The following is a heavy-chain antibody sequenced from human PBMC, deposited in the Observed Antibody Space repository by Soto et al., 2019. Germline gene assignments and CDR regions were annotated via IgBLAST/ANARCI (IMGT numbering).Heavy chain of an antibody. V-gene: IGHV3-30-3*01. D-gene: IGHD2-2*01. CDR1: GFTFSSYA. CDR2: ISYDGSNK. CDR3: ARDSRIVVVPAAKGGMDV. Sequence: PGGSLRLSCAASGFTFSSYAMHWVRQAPGKGLEWVAVISYDGSNKYYADSVKGRFTISRDNSKNTLYLQMNSLRAEDTAVYYCARDSRIVVVPAAKGGMDVWGQGTTVTV. J-gene: IGHJ6*02.